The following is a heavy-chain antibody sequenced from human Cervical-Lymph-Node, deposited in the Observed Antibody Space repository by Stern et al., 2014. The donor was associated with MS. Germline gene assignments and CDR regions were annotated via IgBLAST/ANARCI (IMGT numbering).Heavy chain of an antibody. J-gene: IGHJ4*02. D-gene: IGHD5-24*01. CDR3: ARDPQRRDGYNFDS. Sequence: DQLVETGGGLVKPGGSLRLSCAASGFTFSDYYMNWIRQAPGKGLEWVAYISGSGGTTHSADSVKGRCTISRDNARNSLDLHMNSLRAEDTAVYYCARDPQRRDGYNFDSWGQGALVTVSS. V-gene: IGHV3-11*01. CDR1: GFTFSDYY. CDR2: ISGSGGTT.